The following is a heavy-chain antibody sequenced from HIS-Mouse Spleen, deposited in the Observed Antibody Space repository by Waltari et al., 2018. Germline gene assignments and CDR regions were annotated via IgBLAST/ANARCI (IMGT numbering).Heavy chain of an antibody. D-gene: IGHD6-13*01. CDR1: GGSISSSSYY. J-gene: IGHJ2*01. Sequence: QLQLQESGPGLVKPSETLSLTCTVSGGSISSSSYYWGWIRQPPGKGLEWIGSIYYSGGNYYNPSLKSRGTISVDTSKNQFSLKLSSVTAADTAVYYCAREIPYSSSWYDWYFDLWGRGTLVTVSS. V-gene: IGHV4-39*07. CDR3: AREIPYSSSWYDWYFDL. CDR2: IYYSGGN.